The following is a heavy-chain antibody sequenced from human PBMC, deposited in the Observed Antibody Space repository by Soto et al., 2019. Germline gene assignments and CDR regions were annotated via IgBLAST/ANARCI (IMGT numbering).Heavy chain of an antibody. Sequence: VESLNTSCKGSGYSFTRYWIIWVLQMPGKGLEGMGRIDPSDSYTNYSPSFQGHVTISADKSISTAYLQWSSLKASDTAMYYCATNPIGYCSSTSCSGDYYYGMDVWGQGTTVTVSS. V-gene: IGHV5-10-1*01. CDR1: GYSFTRYW. J-gene: IGHJ6*02. D-gene: IGHD2-2*01. CDR2: IDPSDSYT. CDR3: ATNPIGYCSSTSCSGDYYYGMDV.